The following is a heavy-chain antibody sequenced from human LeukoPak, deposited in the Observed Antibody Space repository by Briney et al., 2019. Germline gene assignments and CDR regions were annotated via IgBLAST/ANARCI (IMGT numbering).Heavy chain of an antibody. J-gene: IGHJ4*02. Sequence: GGSLRLSCAASGFTYSSYSMSWVRQAPGKGLEWVSFISRDGGTIDYADSVKGRFTISRDNAKNSLYLQMSRLRGEDTAVYYCARKAITVTTFDYWGQGTLVTVSS. CDR1: GFTYSSYS. D-gene: IGHD4-17*01. CDR2: ISRDGGTI. CDR3: ARKAITVTTFDY. V-gene: IGHV3-48*04.